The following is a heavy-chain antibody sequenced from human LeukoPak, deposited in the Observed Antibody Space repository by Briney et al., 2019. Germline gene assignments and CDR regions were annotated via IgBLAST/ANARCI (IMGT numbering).Heavy chain of an antibody. V-gene: IGHV3-30*02. J-gene: IGHJ4*02. D-gene: IGHD3-3*01. Sequence: AGGSLRLSCAASGFTFSSYGMHWVRQAPGKGLEWVAFIRYDGSNKYYADSVKGRFTISRDNSKNTLYLQMNSLRAEDTAVYYWAKEVVTIFGVVAFDYWAQGTLVTVSS. CDR2: IRYDGSNK. CDR1: GFTFSSYG. CDR3: AKEVVTIFGVVAFDY.